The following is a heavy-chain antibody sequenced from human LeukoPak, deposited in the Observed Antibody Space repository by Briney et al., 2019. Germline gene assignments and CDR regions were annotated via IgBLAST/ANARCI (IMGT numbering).Heavy chain of an antibody. CDR3: ARASDDYGDYELDP. D-gene: IGHD4-17*01. CDR2: IIPILGVA. Sequence: SVKVSCKASGGTFSSYAISWVRQAPGQGLEWMGRIIPILGVANYAQKFQGRVTITADKSTSTAYMELSSLRSEDTAVYYCARASDDYGDYELDPWGQGTLVTVSS. CDR1: GGTFSSYA. V-gene: IGHV1-69*04. J-gene: IGHJ5*02.